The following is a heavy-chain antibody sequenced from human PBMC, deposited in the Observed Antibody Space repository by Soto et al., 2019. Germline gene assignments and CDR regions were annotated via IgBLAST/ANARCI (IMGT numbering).Heavy chain of an antibody. CDR1: GFTFDNYV. D-gene: IGHD6-13*01. CDR2: ISWDGGTT. CDR3: AKDIAAPGKSSLDY. J-gene: IGHJ4*02. Sequence: GGSLRLSCAASGFTFDNYVMHWVRQAPGKGLDWVSLISWDGGTTYYADSVKGRFTISRDNSKNSLYLQMNSLRVEDTALYYCAKDIAAPGKSSLDYWGQGTLVTVSS. V-gene: IGHV3-43D*04.